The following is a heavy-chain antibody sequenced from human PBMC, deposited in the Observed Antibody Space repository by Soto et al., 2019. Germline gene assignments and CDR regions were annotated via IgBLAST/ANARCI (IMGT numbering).Heavy chain of an antibody. D-gene: IGHD2-15*01. CDR1: GGSFSGYY. J-gene: IGHJ6*02. CDR3: AGLGYCSGGSCYSQQGTFYYYSRDV. Sequence: SETLSLTCAVYGGSFSGYYWSWIRQPPGKGLEWIGEINHSGSTNYNPSLKSRVTISVDTSKNQFSLKLSSVTAADTAVYYCAGLGYCSGGSCYSQQGTFYYYSRDVWGQGTTVTVSS. V-gene: IGHV4-34*01. CDR2: INHSGST.